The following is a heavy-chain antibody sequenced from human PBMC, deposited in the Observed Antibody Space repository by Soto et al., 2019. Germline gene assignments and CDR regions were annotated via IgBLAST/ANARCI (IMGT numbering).Heavy chain of an antibody. CDR2: ISGSGGST. V-gene: IGHV3-23*01. Sequence: GGSLRLSCAASGCTFSSYAMSWVRQAPGKGLEWVSAISGSGGSTYYADSVKGRFTISRDNSKNTLYLQMNSLRAEDTAVYYCAKDLEIVVVTATLDYWGQGTLVTVSS. D-gene: IGHD2-21*02. CDR1: GCTFSSYA. CDR3: AKDLEIVVVTATLDY. J-gene: IGHJ4*02.